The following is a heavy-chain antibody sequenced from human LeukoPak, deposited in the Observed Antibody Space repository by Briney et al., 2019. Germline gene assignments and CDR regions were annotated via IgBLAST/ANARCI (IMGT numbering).Heavy chain of an antibody. CDR1: GGTFSSYA. J-gene: IGHJ6*03. CDR3: ASGGYSSSSPYYYYYMDV. CDR2: IIPIFGTA. V-gene: IGHV1-69*05. Sequence: SVKVSCTASGGTFSSYAISWVRQAPGQGLEWMGGIIPIFGTANYAQKFQGRVTITTDESTSTAYMELSSLRSEDTAVYYCASGGYSSSSPYYYYYMDVWGKGTTVTVSS. D-gene: IGHD6-6*01.